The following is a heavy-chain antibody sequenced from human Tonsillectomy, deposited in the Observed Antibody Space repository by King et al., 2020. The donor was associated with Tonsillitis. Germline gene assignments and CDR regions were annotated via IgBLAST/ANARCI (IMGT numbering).Heavy chain of an antibody. CDR2: ISTSGRTT. J-gene: IGHJ6*03. Sequence: VQLVESGGGLVQPGGSLRLSCAASGFTFSSYEMHWVRQAPGKGLEWISYISTSGRTTYYADSVKGRFTISRDNAKNSLYLQMDSLRAEDTAVYYCARDFESGYDFWSGYDSSYYMDVWGKGTTVTVSS. CDR1: GFTFSSYE. D-gene: IGHD3-3*01. V-gene: IGHV3-48*03. CDR3: ARDFESGYDFWSGYDSSYYMDV.